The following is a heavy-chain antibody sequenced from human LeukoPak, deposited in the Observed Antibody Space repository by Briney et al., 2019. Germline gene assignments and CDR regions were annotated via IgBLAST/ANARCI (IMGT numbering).Heavy chain of an antibody. D-gene: IGHD6-13*01. J-gene: IGHJ4*02. CDR3: ARDSLGVAAAGRPPLPSLYFDY. Sequence: GRSLRLSCAASGFTFSSYGMHWVRQAPGKGLEWVAVISYDGSNKYYADSVKGRFTISRDNSKNTLYLQMNSLRAEDTAVYYCARDSLGVAAAGRPPLPSLYFDYWGQGTLVTVSS. V-gene: IGHV3-30*03. CDR1: GFTFSSYG. CDR2: ISYDGSNK.